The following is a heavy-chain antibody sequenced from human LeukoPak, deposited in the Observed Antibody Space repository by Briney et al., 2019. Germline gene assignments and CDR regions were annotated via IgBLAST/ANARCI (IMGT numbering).Heavy chain of an antibody. J-gene: IGHJ4*02. Sequence: SETLSLTCAVYGGSFSGYYWSWIRQPPGKGLEWIGEINHSGSTNYNPSLKSRVTISVDTSKNQFSLKLSSVTAADTAVYYCARVARSFDYWGQGTLVTVSS. CDR3: ARVARSFDY. V-gene: IGHV4-34*01. CDR1: GGSFSGYY. CDR2: INHSGST.